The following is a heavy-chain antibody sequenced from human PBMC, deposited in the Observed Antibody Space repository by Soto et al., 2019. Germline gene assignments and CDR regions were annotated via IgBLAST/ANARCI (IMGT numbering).Heavy chain of an antibody. D-gene: IGHD6-13*01. CDR2: ISGSGGST. CDR3: AKDQGSSWYEIDY. J-gene: IGHJ4*02. Sequence: EVQLLESGGGLVQPGGPLRLSCAASGCTFSNYAVTWVRQAPGKGLEWVSTISGSGGSTYYADSVKGRFTISRDNSKNTLYLQMNSLRAEDTAVYYCAKDQGSSWYEIDYWGQGTLVTVSS. CDR1: GCTFSNYA. V-gene: IGHV3-23*01.